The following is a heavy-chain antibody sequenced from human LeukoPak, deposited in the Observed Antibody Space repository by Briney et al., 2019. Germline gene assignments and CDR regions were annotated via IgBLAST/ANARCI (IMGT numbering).Heavy chain of an antibody. J-gene: IGHJ4*02. Sequence: ASVKVSCKAFGYTFTRYGVSWVRQAPGQGLEWIGWISGSNGNTNYAQNFQGRVTMTTDSSTSTAYMELRSLRSDDTAVYYCAAGSDAYFFDYWGQGTLVTVSS. CDR2: ISGSNGNT. D-gene: IGHD1-26*01. CDR3: AAGSDAYFFDY. V-gene: IGHV1-18*01. CDR1: GYTFTRYG.